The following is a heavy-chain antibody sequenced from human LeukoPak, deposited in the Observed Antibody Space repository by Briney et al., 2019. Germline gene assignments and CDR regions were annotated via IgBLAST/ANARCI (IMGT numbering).Heavy chain of an antibody. CDR1: GYTFTSYG. V-gene: IGHV1-18*01. Sequence: ASVKVSCKASGYTFTSYGISWVRQAPGQGLEWMGWISAYNGNTNYAQKLQGRVTMTTDTSTSTAYMELRSLRSDDTAVYYCARDAPGGWLQLGHYYYGMDVWGQGTTVTVSS. D-gene: IGHD5-24*01. J-gene: IGHJ6*02. CDR2: ISAYNGNT. CDR3: ARDAPGGWLQLGHYYYGMDV.